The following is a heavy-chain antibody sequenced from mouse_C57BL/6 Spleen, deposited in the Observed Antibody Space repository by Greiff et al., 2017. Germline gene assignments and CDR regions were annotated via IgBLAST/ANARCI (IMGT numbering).Heavy chain of an antibody. J-gene: IGHJ3*01. CDR3: ARGGYDYEGFAY. CDR1: GYTFTSYW. CDR2: IDPSDSYT. D-gene: IGHD2-4*01. V-gene: IGHV1-50*01. Sequence: QVQLQQPGAELVKPGASVKLSCKASGYTFTSYWMQWVKQRPGQGLGWIGEIDPSDSYTNYTQKFKGKATLTVDTSSSTAYLQLSSLTSEDSAVYYCARGGYDYEGFAYWGQGTLVTVSA.